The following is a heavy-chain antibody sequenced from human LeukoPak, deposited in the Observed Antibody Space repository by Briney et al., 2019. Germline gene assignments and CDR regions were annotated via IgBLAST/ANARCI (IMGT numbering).Heavy chain of an antibody. V-gene: IGHV4-4*07. CDR1: GGSLSSYY. CDR2: IYTSGST. J-gene: IGHJ3*02. Sequence: SETLSLTCTVSGGSLSSYYWNWIRQPAGKGLEWIGRIYTSGSTNYNPSLKSRVTMSVDTSKNQFSLKLSSVTAADTAVYYCAGGRPALNPAFDIWGQGTMVTVSS. CDR3: AGGRPALNPAFDI.